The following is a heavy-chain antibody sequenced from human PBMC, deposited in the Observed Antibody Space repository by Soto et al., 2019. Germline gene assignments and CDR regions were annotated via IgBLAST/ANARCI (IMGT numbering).Heavy chain of an antibody. CDR2: IWYDGSNK. CDR1: GFTFSSYG. V-gene: IGHV3-33*01. Sequence: GGSLRLSCAASGFTFSSYGMHWVRQAPGKGLEWVAVIWYDGSNKYYADSVKGRFTISRDNSKNTLYPQMNSLRAEDTAVYYCAREQIVVVPAAIDYYYYYGMDVWGQGTTVTVSS. D-gene: IGHD2-2*02. CDR3: AREQIVVVPAAIDYYYYYGMDV. J-gene: IGHJ6*02.